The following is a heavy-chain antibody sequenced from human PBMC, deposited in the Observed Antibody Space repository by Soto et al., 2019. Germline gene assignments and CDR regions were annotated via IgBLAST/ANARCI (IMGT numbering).Heavy chain of an antibody. CDR1: GFTFDEYA. J-gene: IGHJ4*02. CDR3: AKDISRGPTKNYDFWSGPDY. Sequence: PGGSLRLSCAASGFTFDEYAMHWVRQPPGKGLEWVSFISWDGSNRYYADYVQGRFTISRDNSKYSLYLEMNSLRPEDTALYYCAKDISRGPTKNYDFWSGPDYWGQGTLVTVSS. CDR2: ISWDGSNR. D-gene: IGHD3-3*01. V-gene: IGHV3-43D*04.